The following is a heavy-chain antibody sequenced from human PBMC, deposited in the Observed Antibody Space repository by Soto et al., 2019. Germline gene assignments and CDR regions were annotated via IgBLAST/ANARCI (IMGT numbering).Heavy chain of an antibody. Sequence: QVQLVQSGAEVKKPGASVKVSCKASGYTFTSYGISWVRQAPGQGLEWMGWISAYNGNTNYAQKPQGRGTMTTATSTSTAYMELRILRSDDTAVYYCAADYLWFGEFSLEGWGQGTLVTVSS. CDR1: GYTFTSYG. D-gene: IGHD3-10*01. J-gene: IGHJ4*02. V-gene: IGHV1-18*01. CDR3: AADYLWFGEFSLEG. CDR2: ISAYNGNT.